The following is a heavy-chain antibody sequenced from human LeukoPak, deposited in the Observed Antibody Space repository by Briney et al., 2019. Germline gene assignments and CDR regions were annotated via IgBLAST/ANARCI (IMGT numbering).Heavy chain of an antibody. V-gene: IGHV4-34*01. D-gene: IGHD3-3*02. CDR3: ARDSIYGMDV. CDR2: INHSGST. CDR1: GGSFSGYY. J-gene: IGHJ6*02. Sequence: SETLSLTCAVYGGSFSGYYWSWIRQPPGKGLEWIGEINHSGSTNYNPSLKSRVTISVGTSKNQFSLKLSSVTAADTAVYYCARDSIYGMDVWGQGTTVTVSS.